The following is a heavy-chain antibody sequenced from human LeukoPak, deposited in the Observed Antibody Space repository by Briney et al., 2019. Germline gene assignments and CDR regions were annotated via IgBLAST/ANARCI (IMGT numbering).Heavy chain of an antibody. J-gene: IGHJ4*02. CDR1: GFTFSDYY. D-gene: IGHD5-24*01. Sequence: GGSLRLSCAASGFTFSDYYMSWIRQAPGKGLEWVSYISSSGSTIYYADSVKGRFTISRDNSKNTLYLQMNSLRAEDTAVYYCAKVEMATPYYFDYWGQGTLVTVSS. CDR2: ISSSGSTI. V-gene: IGHV3-11*01. CDR3: AKVEMATPYYFDY.